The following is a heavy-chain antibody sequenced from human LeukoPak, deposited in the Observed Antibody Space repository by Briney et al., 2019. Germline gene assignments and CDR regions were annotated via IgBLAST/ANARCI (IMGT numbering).Heavy chain of an antibody. CDR1: GYIFSTYG. CDR3: ARVDAMAREVINWFDP. Sequence: ASVKVSCKASGYIFSTYGISWVRQAPGQGLEWMGWISGYNGNTNYAQKLQGRVTMTTDTSTSTAYMGVRSLRSDDTALYYCARVDAMAREVINWFDPWGQGTLVTVSS. D-gene: IGHD3-10*01. V-gene: IGHV1-18*01. CDR2: ISGYNGNT. J-gene: IGHJ5*02.